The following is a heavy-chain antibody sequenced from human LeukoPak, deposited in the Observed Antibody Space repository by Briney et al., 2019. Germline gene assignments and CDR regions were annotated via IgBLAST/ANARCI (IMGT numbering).Heavy chain of an antibody. Sequence: ASVKVSCKASVYTFTGYYMHWVRQAPGQGLAWMGGINPNSGGTNYAQKLQGRVTMTRDTSISTAYMELSRQRSDDTAVYYCASTPYYDFWSGSLYYFVYWGQGTLVTVSS. CDR3: ASTPYYDFWSGSLYYFVY. CDR1: VYTFTGYY. J-gene: IGHJ4*02. CDR2: INPNSGGT. V-gene: IGHV1-2*02. D-gene: IGHD3-3*01.